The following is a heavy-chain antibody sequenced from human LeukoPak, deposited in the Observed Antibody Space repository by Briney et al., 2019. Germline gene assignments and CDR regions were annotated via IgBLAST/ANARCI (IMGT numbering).Heavy chain of an antibody. Sequence: GGSLRLSCAASGFTFSSYSMNWVRQAPGKGLEWVSSISSSSSYIYYADSVKGRFTISRDNSKNTLYLQMNSLRAEDTAVYYCAKPNIVVVPAAMEFDYWGQGTLVTVSS. V-gene: IGHV3-21*01. CDR3: AKPNIVVVPAAMEFDY. CDR1: GFTFSSYS. CDR2: ISSSSSYI. D-gene: IGHD2-2*01. J-gene: IGHJ4*02.